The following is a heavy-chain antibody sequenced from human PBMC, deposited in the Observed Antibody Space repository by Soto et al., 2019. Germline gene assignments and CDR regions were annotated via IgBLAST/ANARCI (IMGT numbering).Heavy chain of an antibody. CDR2: ISGSGDRT. Sequence: GGSLRLSCAASGFTFSSSNYAMSWVRQAPGKGLEWVSTISGSGDRTYYADSVKGRFTISGDISKNTLYLQMNSLRADDTAVYYCAKTPFDILTFYYYYYMDVWGKGTTVTVSS. V-gene: IGHV3-23*01. CDR3: AKTPFDILTFYYYYYMDV. D-gene: IGHD3-9*01. J-gene: IGHJ6*03. CDR1: GFTFSSSNYA.